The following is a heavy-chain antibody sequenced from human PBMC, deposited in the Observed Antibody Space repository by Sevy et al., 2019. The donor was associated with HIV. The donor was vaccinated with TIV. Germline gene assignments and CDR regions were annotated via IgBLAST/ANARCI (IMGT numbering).Heavy chain of an antibody. V-gene: IGHV3-33*03. J-gene: IGHJ3*01. CDR3: ASLPNNYYDTSGSSGDDAFDL. CDR2: IWNDQINK. D-gene: IGHD3-22*01. CDR1: GFTFNNYG. Sequence: GGSLRLSCAASGFTFNNYGMHWVRQAPGKGLEWVAVIWNDQINKHYADSVKGRFTISRDNSKNTLYLQMNSLGAEDTAGYYCASLPNNYYDTSGSSGDDAFDLWGRGTMVTVSS.